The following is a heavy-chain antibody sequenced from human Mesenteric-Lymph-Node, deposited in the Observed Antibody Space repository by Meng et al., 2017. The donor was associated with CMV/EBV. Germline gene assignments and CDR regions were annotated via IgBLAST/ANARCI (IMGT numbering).Heavy chain of an antibody. CDR1: GCGGYY. V-gene: IGHV4-31*02. D-gene: IGHD3-9*01. CDR2: IYSSGST. CDR3: ARAESPKYYDILTGWFDP. Sequence: GCGGYYWRWIRQNPGKVLEWIGYIYSSGSTYFHPSLKSRVTISVDTSKNQFSLKLSSVTVADTAVYYCARAESPKYYDILTGWFDPWGQGTLVTVSS. J-gene: IGHJ5*02.